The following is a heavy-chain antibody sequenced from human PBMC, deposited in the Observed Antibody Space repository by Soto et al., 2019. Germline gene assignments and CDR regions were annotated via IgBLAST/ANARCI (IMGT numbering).Heavy chain of an antibody. Sequence: ASVKVSCKASGYIFTNYYLHWVRQAPGQGLEWVGMINPSARSASYAQKLRGRLTMDRDTSTTTVYMELSRLTSEDTAVYYCARDNSAANGVLDHWGLGTLVTVS. D-gene: IGHD1-1*01. V-gene: IGHV1-46*04. J-gene: IGHJ4*02. CDR3: ARDNSAANGVLDH. CDR2: INPSARSA. CDR1: GYIFTNYY.